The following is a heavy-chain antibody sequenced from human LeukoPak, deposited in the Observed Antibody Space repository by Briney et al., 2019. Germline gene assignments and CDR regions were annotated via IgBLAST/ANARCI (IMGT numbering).Heavy chain of an antibody. CDR2: INPSGGST. D-gene: IGHD6-13*01. V-gene: IGHV1-46*01. CDR3: ARDAADPYFDY. CDR1: GYTFTSYY. J-gene: IGHJ4*02. Sequence: ASVKVSCKASGYTFTSYYMHWVRQAPGQGLEWMGIINPSGGSTSYAEKFQGRVTMTRDTSTSTVYMELSSLRSEDTAVYYCARDAADPYFDYWGQGTLVTVSS.